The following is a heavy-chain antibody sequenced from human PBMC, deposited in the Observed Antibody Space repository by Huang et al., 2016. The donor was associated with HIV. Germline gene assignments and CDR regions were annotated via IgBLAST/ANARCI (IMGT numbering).Heavy chain of an antibody. V-gene: IGHV3-30-3*01. Sequence: QGQLVESGGGVVRPGRSLRLSCAASGFSFSNYAMHWVRQAPGKSLECVTFISNDGTTTYYANSVKGRFTISRDNFKNTLYLQMNRLRGDDTAVYYCTREYTVAGAFDIWGQGTMVTVSS. CDR2: ISNDGTTT. CDR1: GFSFSNYA. CDR3: TREYTVAGAFDI. D-gene: IGHD5-12*01. J-gene: IGHJ3*02.